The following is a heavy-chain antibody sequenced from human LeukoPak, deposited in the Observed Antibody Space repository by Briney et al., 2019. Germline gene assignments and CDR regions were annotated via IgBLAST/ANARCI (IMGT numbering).Heavy chain of an antibody. V-gene: IGHV3-7*03. CDR1: GFTFSSYW. CDR2: IKQDGSEK. CDR3: ARNGGVYQLLLYYYYGMDV. D-gene: IGHD2-2*01. Sequence: GGSLRLSCAASGFTFSSYWMSWVRQAPGKGLEWVANIKQDGSEKYYVDSVKGRFTISRDNAKNSLYLQMSSLRAEDTAVYYCARNGGVYQLLLYYYYGMDVWGKGTTVTVSS. J-gene: IGHJ6*04.